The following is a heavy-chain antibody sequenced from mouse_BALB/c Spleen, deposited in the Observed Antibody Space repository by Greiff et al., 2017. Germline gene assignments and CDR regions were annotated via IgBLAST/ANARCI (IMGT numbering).Heavy chain of an antibody. CDR2: INPSTGYT. D-gene: IGHD1-2*01. V-gene: IGHV1-7*01. CDR3: ARWDYYGPNYYAMDY. Sequence: VQLVESGAELAKPGASVKMSCKASGYTFTSYWMHWVKQRPGQGLEWIGYINPSTGYTEYNQKFKDKATLTADKSSSTAYMQLSSLTSEDSAVYYCARWDYYGPNYYAMDYWGQGTSVTVSS. J-gene: IGHJ4*01. CDR1: GYTFTSYW.